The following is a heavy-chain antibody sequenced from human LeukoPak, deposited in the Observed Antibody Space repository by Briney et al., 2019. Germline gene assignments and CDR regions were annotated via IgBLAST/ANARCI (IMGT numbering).Heavy chain of an antibody. V-gene: IGHV4-31*03. CDR3: AGPYNNYYFDY. CDR1: GDSIRGGNYY. CDR2: IYYSGRT. D-gene: IGHD4-11*01. Sequence: PSETLSLTCIVSGDSIRGGNYYWTWIRQHPGKGLEWIGYIYYSGRTNYNPSHRSRVLMSLDTSKNQFSLRLSSVTVADTAVYYCAGPYNNYYFDYWGQGMLVTVSS. J-gene: IGHJ4*02.